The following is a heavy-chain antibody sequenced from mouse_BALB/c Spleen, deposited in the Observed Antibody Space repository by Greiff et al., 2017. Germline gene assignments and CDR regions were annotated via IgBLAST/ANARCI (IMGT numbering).Heavy chain of an antibody. CDR1: GFTFSNYW. V-gene: IGHV6-6*02. CDR3: TREDDYDDGFAY. Sequence: EVKLEESGGGLVQPGGSMKLSCVASGFTFSNYWMNWVRQSPEKGLEWVAEIRLKSNNYATHYAESVKGRFTISRDDSKSSVYLQMNNLRAEDTGIYYCTREDDYDDGFAYWGQGTLVTVSA. J-gene: IGHJ3*01. D-gene: IGHD2-4*01. CDR2: IRLKSNNYAT.